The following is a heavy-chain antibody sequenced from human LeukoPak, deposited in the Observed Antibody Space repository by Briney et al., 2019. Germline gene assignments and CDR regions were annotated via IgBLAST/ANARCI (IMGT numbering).Heavy chain of an antibody. CDR2: ISLDGDNG. CDR1: GFTFSNYA. V-gene: IGHV3-30-3*01. CDR3: AREPSGNFGQLVSSAEYFQH. J-gene: IGHJ1*01. Sequence: GGSLRLSCATSGFTFSNYAIHWVRQAPGKGLEWVADISLDGDNGYYADSVRGRFMIARDNSKNTVYLQMNSLTIEDTAVYYCAREPSGNFGQLVSSAEYFQHWGQGTRVTVSP. D-gene: IGHD5/OR15-5a*01.